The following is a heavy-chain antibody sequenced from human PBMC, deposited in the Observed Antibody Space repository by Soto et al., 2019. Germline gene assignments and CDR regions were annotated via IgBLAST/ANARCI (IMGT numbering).Heavy chain of an antibody. Sequence: EVQLVESGGGLVQPGGSLRLSCAASGFTFSSYWMHWVRQAPGKGLVWVSRINSDGSSTSYADSVKGRFTVSRDNAKNTLYLQMNSLRAEDTAVYYCATDVLPNCGDYDDAFDIWGQGTMVTVSS. D-gene: IGHD4-17*01. J-gene: IGHJ3*02. CDR1: GFTFSSYW. CDR2: INSDGSST. V-gene: IGHV3-74*01. CDR3: ATDVLPNCGDYDDAFDI.